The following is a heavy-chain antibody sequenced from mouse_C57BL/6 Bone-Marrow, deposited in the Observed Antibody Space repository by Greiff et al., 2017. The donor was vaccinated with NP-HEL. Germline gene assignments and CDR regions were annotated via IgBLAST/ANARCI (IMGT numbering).Heavy chain of an antibody. J-gene: IGHJ3*01. CDR2: IWSGGST. V-gene: IGHV2-2*01. CDR3: ASSRRPRTWFAY. Sequence: VQLQQSGPGLVQPSQSLSITCTVSGFSLTSYGVHWVRQSPGKGLEWLGVIWSGGSTDYNAAFISRLSISKDNSKSQVFFKMNSLQADDTAIYYCASSRRPRTWFAYWGQGTLVTVSA. CDR1: GFSLTSYG.